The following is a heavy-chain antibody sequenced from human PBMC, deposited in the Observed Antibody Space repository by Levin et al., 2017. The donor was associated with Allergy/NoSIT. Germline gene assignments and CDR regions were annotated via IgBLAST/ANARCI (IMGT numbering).Heavy chain of an antibody. CDR2: VNHGGDT. V-gene: IGHV4-34*01. Sequence: SETLSLTCGVYNGSFSGFYWSWIRHSPGKGLEWIGDVNHGGDTRYNPSLTSRVTISADTSKNQFSLNLRSVTAADTAVYFCARGAVGYCTSTTCYNYFHGMDVWGQGTTVSVS. J-gene: IGHJ6*02. CDR3: ARGAVGYCTSTTCYNYFHGMDV. D-gene: IGHD2-2*01. CDR1: NGSFSGFY.